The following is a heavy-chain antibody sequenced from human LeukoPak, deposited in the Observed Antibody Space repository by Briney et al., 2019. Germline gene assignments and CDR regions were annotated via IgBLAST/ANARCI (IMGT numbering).Heavy chain of an antibody. CDR2: IYPGDSDT. J-gene: IGHJ4*02. D-gene: IGHD3-22*01. V-gene: IGHV5-51*01. CDR1: GYSFTSYW. CDR3: ASYYDSSGYYWGYFDY. Sequence: GESLKISCKGSGYSFTSYWIGWVRQLPGKGLEWMGIIYPGDSDTRYSPSFQGQVTISADKSISTAYLQWSSLKASDTAMYYCASYYDSSGYYWGYFDYWGQGTLVTVSS.